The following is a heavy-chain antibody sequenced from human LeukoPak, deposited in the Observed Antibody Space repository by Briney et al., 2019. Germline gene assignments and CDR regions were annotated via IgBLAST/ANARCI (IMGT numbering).Heavy chain of an antibody. D-gene: IGHD3-22*01. CDR2: IYSGGST. V-gene: IGHV3-66*01. CDR1: GFIVSSNY. J-gene: IGHJ4*02. Sequence: PGGSLRLSCAASGFIVSSNYMSWVRQAPGKGLEWVSVIYSGGSTYYADSVKGRFTISRDNSKNTLYLQMNSLRAEDTAVYYCARGYDSSGYYGGVGCYFDYWGQGTLVTVSS. CDR3: ARGYDSSGYYGGVGCYFDY.